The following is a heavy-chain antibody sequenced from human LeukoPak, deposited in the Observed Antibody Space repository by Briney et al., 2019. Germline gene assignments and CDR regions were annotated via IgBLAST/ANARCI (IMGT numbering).Heavy chain of an antibody. Sequence: GGSLRLSCAASGFTFSSYWMSWVRQAPGKGLEWVANIKQDGSEKYYVDSVKGRFTISRDNAKNSLYLQMNSLRAEDTAVYYCARDPVAFAYNWFDPWGQGTLVTVSS. D-gene: IGHD5-12*01. V-gene: IGHV3-7*01. J-gene: IGHJ5*02. CDR1: GFTFSSYW. CDR3: ARDPVAFAYNWFDP. CDR2: IKQDGSEK.